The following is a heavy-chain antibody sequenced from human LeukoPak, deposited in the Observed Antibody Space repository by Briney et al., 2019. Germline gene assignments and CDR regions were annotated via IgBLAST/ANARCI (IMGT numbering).Heavy chain of an antibody. CDR3: ARGGAATQWNYFDY. V-gene: IGHV1-3*01. Sequence: ASVKVSCKASGYAFTFYAMHWVCQAPGQGLEWMGWINAGNGNTKYSQKFQGRVTITRDTSASTAYMELISLRPEDTAVYYCARGGAATQWNYFDYWGQGTLVPVSS. CDR1: GYAFTFYA. J-gene: IGHJ4*02. CDR2: INAGNGNT. D-gene: IGHD2-15*01.